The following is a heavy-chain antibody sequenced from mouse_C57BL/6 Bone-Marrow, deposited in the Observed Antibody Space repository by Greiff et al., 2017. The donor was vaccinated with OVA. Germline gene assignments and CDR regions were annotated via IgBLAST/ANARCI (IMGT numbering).Heavy chain of an antibody. CDR1: GYTFTDYY. CDR2: INPNNGGT. CDR3: ARRYYYEGYYAMDY. V-gene: IGHV1-26*01. Sequence: EVQLQQSGPELVKPGASVKISCKASGYTFTDYYMNWVKQSHGKSLEWIGDINPNNGGTSYNQKFKGKATLTVDKSSSTAYMELRSLTSEDSAVYYCARRYYYEGYYAMDYWGQGTSVTVSS. J-gene: IGHJ4*01. D-gene: IGHD1-1*01.